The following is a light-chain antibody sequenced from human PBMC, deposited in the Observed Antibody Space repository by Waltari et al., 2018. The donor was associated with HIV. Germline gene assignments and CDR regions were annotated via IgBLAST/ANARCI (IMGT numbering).Light chain of an antibody. J-gene: IGLJ3*02. CDR2: RNK. V-gene: IGLV1-47*01. CDR3: AAWDDSLSGWV. CDR1: SSNSGSNS. Sequence: QSVLTQPPSASGTPGQRVTISCSGSSSNSGSNSVSWYPHLPGRAPKLLIYRNKQRTSGVPDRFSGSKSGTSASLAIIGLRSEDEADYYCAAWDDSLSGWVFGGGTKLTVL.